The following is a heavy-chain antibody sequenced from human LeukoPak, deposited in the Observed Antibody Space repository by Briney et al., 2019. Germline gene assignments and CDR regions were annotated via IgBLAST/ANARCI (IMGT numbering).Heavy chain of an antibody. Sequence: ASVKVSCKASGYSFTNYWIGWVRQKPGKGLEWVGIIHPGDSETRYSPSFQGQVTISVDKTISTAYLQWSSLKASDIATYYCARHLGAVRGEIDSWGQGTLVTVSS. CDR3: ARHLGAVRGEIDS. J-gene: IGHJ4*02. V-gene: IGHV5-51*01. D-gene: IGHD3-10*01. CDR1: GYSFTNYW. CDR2: IHPGDSET.